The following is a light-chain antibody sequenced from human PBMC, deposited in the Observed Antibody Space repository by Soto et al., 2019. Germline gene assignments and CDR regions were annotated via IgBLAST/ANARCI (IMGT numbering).Light chain of an antibody. CDR3: SSYAGSKNLV. CDR1: SSDVGGYNY. CDR2: EVS. V-gene: IGLV2-8*01. Sequence: QSALTQPPSASGSPGQSVTISCTGTSSDVGGYNYVSWYQQHPGKAPKLMIYEVSKRPSGVPDRFPGSKSGTTATLTASRLQAEDEADYYCSSYAGSKNLVFGGGTKVTVL. J-gene: IGLJ2*01.